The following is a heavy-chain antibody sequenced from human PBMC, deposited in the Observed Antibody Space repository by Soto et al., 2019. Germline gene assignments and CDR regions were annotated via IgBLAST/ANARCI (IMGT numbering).Heavy chain of an antibody. CDR2: IYWNEDR. CDR3: IYRRALSHYHGLDV. CDR1: GFSLTSSGVG. J-gene: IGHJ6*04. Sequence: SGPTLVNPIHTLTLTCTLSGFSLTSSGVGVGWIRQPPGRSLEWLAAIYWNEDRRRSPSLESRLIITKDTSKNQVVLTMTNMDPVDKATYYCIYRRALSHYHGLDVSVKVTTGAASS. V-gene: IGHV2-5*01.